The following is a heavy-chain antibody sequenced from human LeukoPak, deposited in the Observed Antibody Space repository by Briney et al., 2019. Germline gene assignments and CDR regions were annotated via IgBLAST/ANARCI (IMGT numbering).Heavy chain of an antibody. Sequence: SETLSLTCAVYGGSFSGYYWCWIRQPPGKGLEWIGEINHSGSTNYNPSLKSRVTISVDTSKNQFSLKLSSVTAADTAVYYCARTGTPSSWYAPPSYLDYWGQGTLVTVSS. CDR2: INHSGST. J-gene: IGHJ4*02. V-gene: IGHV4-34*01. CDR1: GGSFSGYY. CDR3: ARTGTPSSWYAPPSYLDY. D-gene: IGHD6-13*01.